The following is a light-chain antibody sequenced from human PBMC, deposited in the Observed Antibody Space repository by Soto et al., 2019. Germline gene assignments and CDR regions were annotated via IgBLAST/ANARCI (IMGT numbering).Light chain of an antibody. CDR3: QQSYSTPPGT. CDR1: QSISNH. Sequence: IQMTQSPSSLSASVEDRVIITCRASQSISNHLNWYQQKPGKAPKLLIFAASSLQSGVPSRFSGSGSGTDFTLTISSLQPEDFATYYCQQSYSTPPGTFGQGTKVDIK. J-gene: IGKJ1*01. CDR2: AAS. V-gene: IGKV1-39*01.